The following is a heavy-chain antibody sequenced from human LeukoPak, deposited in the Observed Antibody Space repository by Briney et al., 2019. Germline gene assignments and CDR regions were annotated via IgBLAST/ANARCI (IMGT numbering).Heavy chain of an antibody. D-gene: IGHD3-22*01. CDR1: GGSFSGYY. CDR3: ARSPSGYRFDS. V-gene: IGHV4-34*01. J-gene: IGHJ4*02. CDR2: INHSGST. Sequence: SETLSLTCAVYGGSFSGYYWSWIRQPPGKGLEWIGEINHSGSTNYNPSLKSRVTISVDTSKNQFSLKLSSVTAADTAVYFCARSPSGYRFDSWGQGTLVTVSS.